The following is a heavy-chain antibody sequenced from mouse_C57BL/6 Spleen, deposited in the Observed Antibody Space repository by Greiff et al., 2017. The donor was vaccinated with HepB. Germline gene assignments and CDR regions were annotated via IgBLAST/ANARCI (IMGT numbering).Heavy chain of an antibody. J-gene: IGHJ4*01. Sequence: EVKLVESGEGLVKPGGSLKLSCAASGFTFSSYAMSWVRQTPEKRLEWVAYISSGGDYIYYADTVKGRFTISRDNARNTLYMQMSSLKSEDTAMYYCTRVWDWDVDYAMDYWGQGTSVTGSS. CDR1: GFTFSSYA. V-gene: IGHV5-9-1*02. CDR3: TRVWDWDVDYAMDY. D-gene: IGHD4-1*01. CDR2: ISSGGDYI.